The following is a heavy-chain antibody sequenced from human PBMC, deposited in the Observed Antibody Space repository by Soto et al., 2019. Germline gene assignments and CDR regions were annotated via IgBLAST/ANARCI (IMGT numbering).Heavy chain of an antibody. CDR1: GGSINSYY. CDR2: IYYTGST. J-gene: IGHJ6*02. V-gene: IGHV4-59*01. CDR3: ARDIMGTNYYYYGMDV. Sequence: ETLSLTCTVSGGSINSYYWSWIRQPPGKGLEYIGHIYYTGSTNYNPSLKSRVTISVDTSKNQFSLKLSSVTAADTAVYYCARDIMGTNYYYYGMDVWGQGTTVTVSS. D-gene: IGHD2-8*01.